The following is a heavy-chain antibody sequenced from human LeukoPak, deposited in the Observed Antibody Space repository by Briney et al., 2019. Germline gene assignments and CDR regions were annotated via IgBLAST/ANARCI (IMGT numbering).Heavy chain of an antibody. CDR2: INHSGST. Sequence: SETLSLTCTVSGGSISSYYWSWLRQPPGKGLEWIGEINHSGSTNYNPSLKSRVTISVDTSKNQFSLKLSSVTAADTAVYYCARLTYSGIAAAGLHFDYWGQGTLVTVSS. CDR1: GGSISSYY. CDR3: ARLTYSGIAAAGLHFDY. V-gene: IGHV4-34*01. J-gene: IGHJ4*02. D-gene: IGHD6-13*01.